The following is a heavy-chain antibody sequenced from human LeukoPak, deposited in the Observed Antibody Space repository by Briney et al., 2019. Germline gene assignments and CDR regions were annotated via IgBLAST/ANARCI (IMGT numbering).Heavy chain of an antibody. CDR1: GFTFSNYG. CDR2: IRSDGINK. CDR3: ARRSGIAVAGAFDY. J-gene: IGHJ4*02. Sequence: PGGSLRLSCAASGFTFSNYGMHWVRQAPGKGLEWVAFIRSDGINKYHADSVKGRFTISRDNSKNTLYLQMNSLRAEDTAVYYCARRSGIAVAGAFDYWGQGTLVTVSS. D-gene: IGHD6-19*01. V-gene: IGHV3-30*02.